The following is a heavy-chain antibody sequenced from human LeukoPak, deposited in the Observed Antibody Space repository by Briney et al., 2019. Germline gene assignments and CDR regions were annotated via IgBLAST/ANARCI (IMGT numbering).Heavy chain of an antibody. CDR3: ARELAYSNYVEY. D-gene: IGHD4-11*01. J-gene: IGHJ4*02. Sequence: SETLSLTCTVSGGSISSGSYCWSWIRQPAGKGLEWIGRICTSGSTNYNPSLKSRVTISVDTSKNQFSLKLSSVTAADTAVYYRARELAYSNYVEYWGQGTVVTVSS. V-gene: IGHV4-61*02. CDR2: ICTSGST. CDR1: GGSISSGSYC.